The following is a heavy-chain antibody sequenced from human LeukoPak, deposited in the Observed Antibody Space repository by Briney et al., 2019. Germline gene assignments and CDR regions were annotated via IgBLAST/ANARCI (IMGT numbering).Heavy chain of an antibody. D-gene: IGHD2-15*01. CDR3: ARGNSLPRPNS. CDR1: GGSISSGPYY. J-gene: IGHJ4*02. Sequence: SETLSLTCTVSGGSISSGPYYWIWIRQPQGKGLEWIGFIYYTGGTNYNPSLKGRVTISVDTSKNQLSLKLSSVTAADTAVYYCARGNSLPRPNSWGQGTLLTVSS. V-gene: IGHV4-61*01. CDR2: IYYTGGT.